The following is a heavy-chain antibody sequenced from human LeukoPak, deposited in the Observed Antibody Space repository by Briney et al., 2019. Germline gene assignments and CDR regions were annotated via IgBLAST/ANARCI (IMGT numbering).Heavy chain of an antibody. CDR2: IDWDDDK. D-gene: IGHD3-10*01. Sequence: SGLALVKPTQTLTLTCTFSGFSLSTSGMRVRWIRQPPEKAREWLSRIDWDDDKFYSTSLKTRLTISKDTSKNQVVLTMTNMDPVDTATYYCAREELSGGIDYWGQGTPVTVSS. J-gene: IGHJ4*02. V-gene: IGHV2-70*04. CDR1: GFSLSTSGMR. CDR3: AREELSGGIDY.